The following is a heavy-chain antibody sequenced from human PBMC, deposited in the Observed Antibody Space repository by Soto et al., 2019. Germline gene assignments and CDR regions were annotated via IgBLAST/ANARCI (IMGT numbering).Heavy chain of an antibody. D-gene: IGHD3-22*01. CDR2: IYYSGST. Sequence: SETLSLTCTVSGGSISSSSYYWGWIRQPPGKGLEWIGSIYYSGSTYYNTSLKSRVTISVDTSKNQYSLKLSSVTAADTAVYYCARLIDSSGYYYLNWFDPWGQGTLVTVSS. CDR1: GGSISSSSYY. V-gene: IGHV4-39*01. J-gene: IGHJ5*02. CDR3: ARLIDSSGYYYLNWFDP.